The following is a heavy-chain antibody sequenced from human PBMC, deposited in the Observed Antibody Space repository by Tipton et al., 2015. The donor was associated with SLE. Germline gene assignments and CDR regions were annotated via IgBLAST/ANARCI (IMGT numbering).Heavy chain of an antibody. CDR3: ARENYFDY. Sequence: TLSLTCTVSGGSISSYYWSWIRQPPGKGLEWIGYIHYSGSTNYNPSLKSRVTISVDTSKNQFSLKLSSVTAADTAVYYCARENYFDYWGQGTLVTVSS. CDR1: GGSISSYY. CDR2: IHYSGST. V-gene: IGHV4-59*12. J-gene: IGHJ4*02.